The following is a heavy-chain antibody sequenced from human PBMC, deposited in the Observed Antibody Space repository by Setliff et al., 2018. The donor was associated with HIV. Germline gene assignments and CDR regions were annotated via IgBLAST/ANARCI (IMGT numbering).Heavy chain of an antibody. Sequence: ASVKVSCKASQNSYSDDYMNWVRQAPGQRPEWMGWIRLPRGGTKYAQKFQGRVSLTWDTSISTGYMELRRLRSDDTAIYYCVTSPGSFLAQDATEAGDAWGQGSLVTVSS. V-gene: IGHV1-2*02. CDR3: VTSPGSFLAQDATEAGDA. D-gene: IGHD6-13*01. J-gene: IGHJ5*02. CDR1: QNSYSDDY. CDR2: IRLPRGGT.